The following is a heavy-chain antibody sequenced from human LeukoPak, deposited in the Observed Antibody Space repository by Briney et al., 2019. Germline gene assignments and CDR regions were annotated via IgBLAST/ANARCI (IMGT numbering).Heavy chain of an antibody. CDR1: GGSISSYY. CDR2: IYTSGST. CDR3: AGVAMSATAIDY. J-gene: IGHJ4*02. D-gene: IGHD2-21*01. V-gene: IGHV4-4*07. Sequence: SETLSLTCTVSGGSISSYYWSWIRQPAGKGLEWIGRIYTSGSTNYNPSLKSRVTMSVDTSKNQFSLKLSSVTAADTAVYYCAGVAMSATAIDYWGQGTLVTVSS.